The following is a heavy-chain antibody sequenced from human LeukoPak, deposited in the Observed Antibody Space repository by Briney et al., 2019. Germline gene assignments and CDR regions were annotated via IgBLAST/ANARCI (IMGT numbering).Heavy chain of an antibody. CDR3: ARYEMATIQGIDY. Sequence: ASVKVSCKASGYTFTSYYMHWVRQAPGQGLEWMGWINPNSGGTNYAQKFQGRVTMTRDTSISTAYMELSRLRSDDTAVYYCARYEMATIQGIDYWGQGTLVTVSS. CDR2: INPNSGGT. CDR1: GYTFTSYY. J-gene: IGHJ4*02. V-gene: IGHV1-2*02. D-gene: IGHD5-24*01.